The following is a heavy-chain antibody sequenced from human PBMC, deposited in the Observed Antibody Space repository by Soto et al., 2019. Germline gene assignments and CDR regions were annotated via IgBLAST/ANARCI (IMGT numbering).Heavy chain of an antibody. CDR2: IWYDGSNK. D-gene: IGHD6-6*01. V-gene: IGHV3-33*01. CDR3: ARSSYSSSYGADYYYGMDV. Sequence: PGGSLRLSCAASGFTFSSYGMHWVRQAPGKGLEWVAVIWYDGSNKYYADSVKGRFTISRDNSKNTLYLQMNSLRAEDTAVYYCARSSYSSSYGADYYYGMDVWGQGTRVTVSS. J-gene: IGHJ6*02. CDR1: GFTFSSYG.